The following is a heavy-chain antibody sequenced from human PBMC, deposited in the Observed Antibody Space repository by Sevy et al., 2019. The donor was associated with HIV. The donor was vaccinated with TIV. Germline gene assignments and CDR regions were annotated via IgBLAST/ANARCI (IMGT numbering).Heavy chain of an antibody. V-gene: IGHV3-74*01. J-gene: IGHJ6*03. CDR2: INSDGSST. Sequence: GGSLRLSCAASGFTFSSYWMHWVRQAPGKGLVWVSRINSDGSSTSYAYSVKGRFTISRDNAKNTLYLQMNSLRAEDTAVYYCARVTGSSSPNYYYYYMDVWGKGTTVTVSS. CDR1: GFTFSSYW. CDR3: ARVTGSSSPNYYYYYMDV. D-gene: IGHD6-13*01.